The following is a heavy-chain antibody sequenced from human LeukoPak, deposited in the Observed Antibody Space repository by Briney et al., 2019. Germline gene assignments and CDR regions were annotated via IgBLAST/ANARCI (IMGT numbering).Heavy chain of an antibody. Sequence: GGSLRLSCAASGFTVSSNYMNWVRQAPGKGLEWVSVIYGGGNIYYADSVKGRFTISRDNSKNTMYLQMNSLRAEDTATYYCAKHQAMATVDPFDYWGQGTLVTVSS. V-gene: IGHV3-53*01. CDR2: IYGGGNI. CDR3: AKHQAMATVDPFDY. J-gene: IGHJ4*02. D-gene: IGHD5-24*01. CDR1: GFTVSSNY.